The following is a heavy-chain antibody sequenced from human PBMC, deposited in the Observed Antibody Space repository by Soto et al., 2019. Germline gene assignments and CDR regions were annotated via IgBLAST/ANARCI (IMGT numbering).Heavy chain of an antibody. D-gene: IGHD5-12*01. V-gene: IGHV1-46*01. CDR1: GYTFSSFY. J-gene: IGHJ3*01. CDR2: MNTSGDRT. Sequence: QVQLMQSGTEVKEPGASVNLSCKASGYTFSSFYIHWVRQAPGQGLEWVGIMNTSGDRTNYAQNFQGRVTMTRDTATSTVYMELSSLRSEDTAVYYCARGRGYSGDDLQEDGFDVWGQGTMVTVS. CDR3: ARGRGYSGDDLQEDGFDV.